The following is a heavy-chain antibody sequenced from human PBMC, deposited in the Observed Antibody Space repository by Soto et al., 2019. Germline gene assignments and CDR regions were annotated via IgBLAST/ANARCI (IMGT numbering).Heavy chain of an antibody. Sequence: SVKVSCKASGGTFSSYAISWVRQAPGQGLEWMGGIIPIFGTANYAQKFQGRVTITADKSTSTAYMELSSLRSEDTAVYYCARYGIVEMATIRAFDIWGQGTMVTVSS. J-gene: IGHJ3*02. CDR3: ARYGIVEMATIRAFDI. V-gene: IGHV1-69*06. CDR1: GGTFSSYA. CDR2: IIPIFGTA. D-gene: IGHD5-12*01.